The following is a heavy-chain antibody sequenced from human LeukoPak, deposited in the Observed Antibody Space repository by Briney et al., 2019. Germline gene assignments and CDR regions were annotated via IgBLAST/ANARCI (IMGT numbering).Heavy chain of an antibody. CDR3: ARRDGDNDRGFDY. V-gene: IGHV3-33*01. D-gene: IGHD4-23*01. J-gene: IGHJ4*02. Sequence: LGRSLRLSCAASGFIFNDYGMHWVRQAPGKGLEWVAAIWYDASKKYYADSMKGRFTISRDNSKNTLYLQMNSLRAEDTAVYYCARRDGDNDRGFDYWGQGTLVIVSS. CDR2: IWYDASKK. CDR1: GFIFNDYG.